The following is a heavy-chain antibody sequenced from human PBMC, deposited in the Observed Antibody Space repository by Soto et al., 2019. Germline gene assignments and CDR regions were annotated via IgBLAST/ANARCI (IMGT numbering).Heavy chain of an antibody. CDR2: ISAYNGNT. V-gene: IGHV1-18*04. CDR1: GYTFTSYG. CDR3: ARRCSSSSCYYDYGMYV. Sequence: QVQLVQSGAEVKKPGASVKVSCKASGYTFTSYGIIWVRQAPGQGREWMGWISAYNGNTNYAQKLQGRVTMTTDPATSTAHVELRSLRYDDSAVYYCARRCSSSSCYYDYGMYVWGQGTPVTVSS. J-gene: IGHJ6*02. D-gene: IGHD2-2*01.